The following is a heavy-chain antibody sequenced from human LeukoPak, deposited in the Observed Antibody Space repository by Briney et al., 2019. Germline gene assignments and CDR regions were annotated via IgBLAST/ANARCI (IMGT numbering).Heavy chain of an antibody. J-gene: IGHJ4*02. CDR3: ARDHYYYDRSGYYPPLDY. D-gene: IGHD3-22*01. V-gene: IGHV3-11*01. CDR1: GFTFSDYY. Sequence: GGSLRLSCAASGFTFSDYYMSWIRQAPGKGLEWVSYISSSGSTIYYADSVKGRFTISRDNAKNSLYLQMNSLRAEDTAVYYCARDHYYYDRSGYYPPLDYWGQGTLVTVSS. CDR2: ISSSGSTI.